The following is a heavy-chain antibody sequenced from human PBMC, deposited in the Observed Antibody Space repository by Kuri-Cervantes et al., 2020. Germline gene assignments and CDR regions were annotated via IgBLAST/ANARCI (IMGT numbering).Heavy chain of an antibody. J-gene: IGHJ6*02. CDR3: ARIGRIGDIVVVPAATYYYYGMDV. V-gene: IGHV1-18*01. Sequence: ASVKVSCKASGYTFTSYGISWVRQAPGQGLEWMGWISAYNGNTNYAQKLQGRVTMTTDTSTSTACMELRSLRSDDTAVYYCARIGRIGDIVVVPAATYYYYGMDVWGQGTTVTVSS. CDR1: GYTFTSYG. CDR2: ISAYNGNT. D-gene: IGHD2-2*01.